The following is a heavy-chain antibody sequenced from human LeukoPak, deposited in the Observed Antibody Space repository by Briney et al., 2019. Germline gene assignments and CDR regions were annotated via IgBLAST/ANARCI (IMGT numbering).Heavy chain of an antibody. CDR2: IIAYNVNT. CDR3: ARDEAYYYGSGSYDFDY. Sequence: ASVKVSCKASGYTFTSYGISWVRQAPGQGLEWMGWIIAYNVNTNFAQKLQGRVTMTTDTSTSTAYMELRSLRSDDTAVYYCARDEAYYYGSGSYDFDYWGQGTLVTVSS. CDR1: GYTFTSYG. D-gene: IGHD3-10*01. V-gene: IGHV1-18*01. J-gene: IGHJ4*02.